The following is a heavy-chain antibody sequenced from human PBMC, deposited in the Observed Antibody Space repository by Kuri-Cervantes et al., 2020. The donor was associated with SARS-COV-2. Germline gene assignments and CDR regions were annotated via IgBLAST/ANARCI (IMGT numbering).Heavy chain of an antibody. CDR2: SSNKVYRYTT. V-gene: IGHV3-72*01. D-gene: IGHD4-11*01. CDR1: GFTFSDHY. CDR3: ARSLTTTYSF. J-gene: IGHJ1*01. Sequence: GGSLRLSCATSGFTFSDHYIDWVRQAPGKGLEWVGRSSNKVYRYTTEYATSVKGRFTISRDFSKNSLSLQMDSLTTEDTAVYYCARSLTTTYSFRGQGTLVTVSS.